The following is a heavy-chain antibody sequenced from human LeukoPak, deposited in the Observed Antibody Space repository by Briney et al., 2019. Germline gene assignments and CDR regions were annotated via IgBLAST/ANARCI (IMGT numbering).Heavy chain of an antibody. CDR1: GFTVSSNY. Sequence: GGSLRLSCAASGFTVSSNYMSWVRQAPGKGLEWVSVIYSGGSTYYADSVKGRFTISGDNSKNTLYLQMNGLRAEDAAVYYCARGCTVAGPIGGYFDYWGQGTLVTVSS. J-gene: IGHJ4*02. CDR3: ARGCTVAGPIGGYFDY. V-gene: IGHV3-53*01. CDR2: IYSGGST. D-gene: IGHD6-19*01.